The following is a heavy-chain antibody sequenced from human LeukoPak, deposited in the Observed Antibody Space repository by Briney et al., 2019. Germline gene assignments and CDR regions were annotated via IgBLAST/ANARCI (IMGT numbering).Heavy chain of an antibody. J-gene: IGHJ4*02. CDR3: TRGSLSGSSRDY. D-gene: IGHD1-26*01. CDR2: MNPDTGDT. CDR1: GYTFNAYD. Sequence: ASVTVSCKASGYTFNAYDINWVRQASGQGLEWMEWMNPDTGDTGFAQNFQGRDTMTRDRSIDTADMELRGLTSEDTAVYYCTRGSLSGSSRDYWGQGTLLSVSS. V-gene: IGHV1-8*01.